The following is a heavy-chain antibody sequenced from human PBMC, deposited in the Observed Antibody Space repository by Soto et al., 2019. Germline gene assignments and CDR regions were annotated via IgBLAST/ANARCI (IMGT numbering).Heavy chain of an antibody. V-gene: IGHV4-39*01. CDR2: IYYSGST. CDR3: ARRRGYVINTENWFDP. J-gene: IGHJ5*02. Sequence: QLQLQESGPGLVKPSETLSLTCTVSGGSISSSSYYWGWIRQPPGKGLEWIGSIYYSGSTYYNPSLKSRVTISVDTSKNQFSLKLSSVTAADTAVYYCARRRGYVINTENWFDPWGQGTLVTVSS. CDR1: GGSISSSSYY. D-gene: IGHD5-12*01.